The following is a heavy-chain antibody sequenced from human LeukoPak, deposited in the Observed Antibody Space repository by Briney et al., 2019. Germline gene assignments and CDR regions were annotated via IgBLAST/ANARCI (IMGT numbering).Heavy chain of an antibody. D-gene: IGHD3-3*01. CDR1: GGSFSGYY. Sequence: SETLSLTCAVYGGSFSGYYWSWIRQPPGKGLEWIGEINHSGSTNYNPSLKSRVTISVDTSKNQFSLKLSSVTAADTAVYYCARINGRDFWSGFEDYWGQGTLVTVSS. V-gene: IGHV4-34*01. J-gene: IGHJ4*02. CDR2: INHSGST. CDR3: ARINGRDFWSGFEDY.